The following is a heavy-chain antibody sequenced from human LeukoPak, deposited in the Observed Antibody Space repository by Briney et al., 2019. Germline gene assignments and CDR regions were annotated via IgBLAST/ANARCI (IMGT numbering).Heavy chain of an antibody. J-gene: IGHJ4*02. D-gene: IGHD3-3*01. CDR2: ISYDGSNK. V-gene: IGHV3-30-3*01. CDR1: GFTFSSYA. CDR3: ARDPSITIFGVVISYFDY. Sequence: GGSLRLSCAASGFTFSSYAMHWVRQAPGKGLEWVAVISYDGSNKYYADSVKGRFTISRDSSKNTLYLQMNSLRAEDTAVYYCARDPSITIFGVVISYFDYWGQGTLVTVSS.